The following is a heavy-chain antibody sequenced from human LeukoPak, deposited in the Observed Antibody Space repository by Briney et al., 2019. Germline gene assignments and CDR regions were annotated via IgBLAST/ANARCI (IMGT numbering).Heavy chain of an antibody. D-gene: IGHD3-3*01. CDR3: ARVQYDFWSGYEDY. V-gene: IGHV4-34*01. J-gene: IGHJ4*02. Sequence: SETLSLTCAVYGGSFSGYYWSWIRQPPGKGLEWIGEINHSGSTNYNPSLKSRVTISVDTSKNQFSLKLSSVTAADTAVYYCARVQYDFWSGYEDYWGQGTLVTVSS. CDR2: INHSGST. CDR1: GGSFSGYY.